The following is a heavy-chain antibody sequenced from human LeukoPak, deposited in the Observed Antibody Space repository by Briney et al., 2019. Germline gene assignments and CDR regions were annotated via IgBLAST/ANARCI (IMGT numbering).Heavy chain of an antibody. CDR2: IYYSGST. CDR1: GGSLSSYY. Sequence: SETLSLTCTVSGGSLSSYYWSWIRQPPGKGLEWIGYIYYSGSTNYNPSLKSRVTISVDTSKNQFSLKLSSVTAADTAVYYCARQEWQQLVIIDYWGQGTLVTVSS. V-gene: IGHV4-59*08. CDR3: ARQEWQQLVIIDY. D-gene: IGHD6-13*01. J-gene: IGHJ4*02.